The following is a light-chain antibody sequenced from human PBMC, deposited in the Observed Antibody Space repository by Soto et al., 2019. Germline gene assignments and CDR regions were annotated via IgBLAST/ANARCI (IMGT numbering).Light chain of an antibody. Sequence: DIQMTQSPSTLSASEGDRVTITCRASQSISSWLAWYQQKPGKAPKVLIYKASSLERGVPARFSGSGSGTEFTLTISSLQPDDSATYYCQHYNSYPLTFGGGTKVEI. CDR1: QSISSW. CDR3: QHYNSYPLT. CDR2: KAS. V-gene: IGKV1-5*03. J-gene: IGKJ4*01.